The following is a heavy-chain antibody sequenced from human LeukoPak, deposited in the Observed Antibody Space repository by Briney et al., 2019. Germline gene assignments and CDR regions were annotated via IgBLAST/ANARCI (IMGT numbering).Heavy chain of an antibody. Sequence: PGGSLRLSCAASGFTLSSYAMRWVRQAPGKGREWVSSISGSGGSTYYADSGKGRLTISRDNSKNTLYLQMNSLRAEDTAVYYCAKTGYFSSTSCYRLNWFDPWGQGTLVTVSS. V-gene: IGHV3-23*01. CDR2: ISGSGGST. D-gene: IGHD2-2*02. CDR3: AKTGYFSSTSCYRLNWFDP. CDR1: GFTLSSYA. J-gene: IGHJ5*02.